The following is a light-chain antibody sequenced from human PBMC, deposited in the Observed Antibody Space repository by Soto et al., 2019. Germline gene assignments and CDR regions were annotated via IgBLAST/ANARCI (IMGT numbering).Light chain of an antibody. CDR1: QSIRTS. CDR3: QQCYSPPLS. Sequence: DIQMTQSPSSLSASVGDRVTITCRASQSIRTSLNWYQQNPGKVPNLLIYSASTLEVGVPLRFGGSGSGTDFTLTISSLQPEDFATYYCQQCYSPPLSFGGGTKVDMK. CDR2: SAS. J-gene: IGKJ4*01. V-gene: IGKV1-39*01.